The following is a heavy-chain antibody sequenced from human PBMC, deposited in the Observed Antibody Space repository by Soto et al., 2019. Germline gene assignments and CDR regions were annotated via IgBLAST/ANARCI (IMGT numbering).Heavy chain of an antibody. Sequence: GGSLRLSCAASGFTFSSYWMHWVRQAPGKGLVWVSRINSDGSSTSYADSVKGRFTISRDNAKNTLYLQMNSLRAEDTAVYYCARERHCTNGVCYAFDIWGQGTMVTVSS. CDR2: INSDGSST. J-gene: IGHJ3*02. V-gene: IGHV3-74*01. D-gene: IGHD2-8*01. CDR1: GFTFSSYW. CDR3: ARERHCTNGVCYAFDI.